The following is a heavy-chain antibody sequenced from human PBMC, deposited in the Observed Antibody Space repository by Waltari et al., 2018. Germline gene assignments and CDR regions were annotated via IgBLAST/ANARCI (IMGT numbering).Heavy chain of an antibody. Sequence: EVQLVESGGGLVQPGGSLRLSCAASGFTFSSCWMPWVRQAPGKGLVWVSRINTDGSSTSYADSVKGRFTISRDNSKNTLYLQMNSLRAEDTAVYYCAKDGYKAAAGTISYWGQGTLVTVSS. CDR1: GFTFSSCW. J-gene: IGHJ4*02. V-gene: IGHV3-74*01. CDR3: AKDGYKAAAGTISY. CDR2: INTDGSST. D-gene: IGHD6-13*01.